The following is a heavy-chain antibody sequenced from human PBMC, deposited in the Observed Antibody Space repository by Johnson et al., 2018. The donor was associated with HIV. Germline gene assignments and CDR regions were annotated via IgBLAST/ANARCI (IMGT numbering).Heavy chain of an antibody. CDR1: GFTFSSYG. J-gene: IGHJ3*02. CDR3: ARVSTYYYDSSGSDAFDI. Sequence: QVQLVESGGGVVQPGGSLRLSCAASGFTFSSYGMHWVRQAPGKGLEWVAVISYDGSNKYYPDSVRGRFTISRDNSKNTLYLQMNSLRAEDTAVYYCARVSTYYYDSSGSDAFDIWGQGTMVSVSS. CDR2: ISYDGSNK. V-gene: IGHV3-30*19. D-gene: IGHD3-22*01.